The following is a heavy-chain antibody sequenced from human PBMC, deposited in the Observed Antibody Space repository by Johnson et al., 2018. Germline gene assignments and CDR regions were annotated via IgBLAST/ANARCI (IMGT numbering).Heavy chain of an antibody. V-gene: IGHV3-43*01. CDR2: ISWDGGST. CDR3: AGGAAAATMYYYMDV. Sequence: VQLVESGGVVVQPGGSLRLPCAASGFTFDDYTMHWVRQASGKGLEWVSLISWDGGSTYYADSVKGRCTISRDNSKNSLYLQMNSLRTENTALYYCAGGAAAATMYYYMDVWGKGTTVTVSS. CDR1: GFTFDDYT. J-gene: IGHJ6*03. D-gene: IGHD6-25*01.